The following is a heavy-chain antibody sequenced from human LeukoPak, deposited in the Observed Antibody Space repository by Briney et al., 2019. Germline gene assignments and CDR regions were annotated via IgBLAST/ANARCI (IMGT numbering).Heavy chain of an antibody. J-gene: IGHJ4*02. CDR3: TRPGIAAAGDY. V-gene: IGHV3-73*01. Sequence: GGSLELPWAAFWFTLCGFAMHRVRQASGKGLEWVRRIRSKANRDATASAASVKSRFTICRDDSKNPTSLQKNSLKTEDTAVYYCTRPGIAAAGDYWGQGTLVTVSS. D-gene: IGHD6-13*01. CDR1: WFTLCGFA. CDR2: IRSKANRDAT.